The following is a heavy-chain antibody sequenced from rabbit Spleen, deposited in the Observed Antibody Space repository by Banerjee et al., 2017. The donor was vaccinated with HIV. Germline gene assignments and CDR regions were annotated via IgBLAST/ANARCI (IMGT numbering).Heavy chain of an antibody. Sequence: QEQLVESGGGLVQPTGSLTLTCKASGFSFGDRDVMCWVRQAPGKGLEWISCNAGSSSGFTYSATWAKGRFTISKTSSTTVTLQMTSLTVADTATYFCARDLDGVIGWNFGWWGPGTLVTVS. CDR3: ARDLDGVIGWNFGW. CDR1: GFSFGDRDV. D-gene: IGHD1-1*01. V-gene: IGHV1S45*01. J-gene: IGHJ4*01. CDR2: NAGSSSGFT.